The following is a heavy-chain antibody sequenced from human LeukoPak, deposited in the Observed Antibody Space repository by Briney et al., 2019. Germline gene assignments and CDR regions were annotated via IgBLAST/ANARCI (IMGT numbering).Heavy chain of an antibody. D-gene: IGHD3-10*01. CDR1: GGSISSYY. CDR3: ARGTMVRVVIWAGRYYFDY. CDR2: IYYSGST. J-gene: IGHJ4*02. Sequence: SETLSLTCTGSGGSISSYYWSWIRQPPGKGLEWIRYIYYSGSTNYNPSLKSRVTISVDASKNQFSLKLSSVTAADTAVYYCARGTMVRVVIWAGRYYFDYWGQGTLVTVSS. V-gene: IGHV4-59*01.